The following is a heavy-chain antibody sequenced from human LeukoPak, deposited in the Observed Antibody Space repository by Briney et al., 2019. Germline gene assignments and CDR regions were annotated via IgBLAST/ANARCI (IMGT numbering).Heavy chain of an antibody. V-gene: IGHV4-30-4*08. CDR2: IYYSGST. Sequence: PSETLSLTCTVSGGSISSSSYYWGWIRQPPGKGLEWIGYIYYSGSTYYNPSLKSRVTISVDTSKNQFSLKLSSVTAADTAVYYCARVRVARGGMDVWGQGTTVTVSS. D-gene: IGHD2-15*01. J-gene: IGHJ6*02. CDR1: GGSISSSSYY. CDR3: ARVRVARGGMDV.